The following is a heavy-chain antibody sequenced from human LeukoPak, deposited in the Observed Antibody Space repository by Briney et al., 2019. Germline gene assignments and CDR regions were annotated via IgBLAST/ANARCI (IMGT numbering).Heavy chain of an antibody. CDR2: ISWNSGSI. CDR3: AKVKYSSGHFDY. J-gene: IGHJ4*02. V-gene: IGHV3-9*03. CDR1: VFTFDDYA. D-gene: IGHD6-19*01. Sequence: PGGSLRLSCAESVFTFDDYAMHWVRQAPGKGLEWVSGISWNSGSIGYADSVKGRFTISRDNAKNSLYLQMNSLRAEDMALYYCAKVKYSSGHFDYWGQGTLVTVSS.